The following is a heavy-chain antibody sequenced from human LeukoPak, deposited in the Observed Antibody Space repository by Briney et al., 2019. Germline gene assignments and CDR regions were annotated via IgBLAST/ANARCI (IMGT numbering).Heavy chain of an antibody. CDR1: GDTFTSHY. CDR2: INPSGGST. D-gene: IGHD6-19*01. J-gene: IGHJ4*02. V-gene: IGHV1-46*01. Sequence: RASVKVSCKASGDTFTSHYMHWVRQAPGQGLEWMGIINPSGGSTSYAQIFQGRVTMTRDTSTSTVYMEMSSLRSEDTAVYYCASGIAVAGSYWGQGTLVTVSS. CDR3: ASGIAVAGSY.